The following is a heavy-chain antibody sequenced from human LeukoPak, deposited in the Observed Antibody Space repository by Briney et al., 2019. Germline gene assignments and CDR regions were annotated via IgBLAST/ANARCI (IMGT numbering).Heavy chain of an antibody. V-gene: IGHV4-59*08. CDR3: ARRGSGGMAAFDI. J-gene: IGHJ3*02. Sequence: SETLSLTCTVSGGSISSYYWSWIRQPPGKGLEWIGSIYYSGNTYYNPSLKSRVTISVDTSNNQFSLKLTSVTAADTAVYYCARRGSGGMAAFDIWGQGTMVTVSS. CDR1: GGSISSYY. D-gene: IGHD3-10*01. CDR2: IYYSGNT.